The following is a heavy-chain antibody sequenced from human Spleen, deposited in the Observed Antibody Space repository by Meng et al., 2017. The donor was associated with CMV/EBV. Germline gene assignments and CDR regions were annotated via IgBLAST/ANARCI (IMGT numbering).Heavy chain of an antibody. V-gene: IGHV1-2*02. CDR2: INPNSGGT. D-gene: IGHD2-2*03. CDR1: YY. CDR3: ARLFKRLDIVVVPAAIEYYFDY. Sequence: YYMHWVRQATGQGLEWMGWINPNSGGTNYAQKFQGRVTMTRDTSISTAYMELSRLRSDDTAVYYCARLFKRLDIVVVPAAIEYYFDYWGQGTLVTVSS. J-gene: IGHJ4*02.